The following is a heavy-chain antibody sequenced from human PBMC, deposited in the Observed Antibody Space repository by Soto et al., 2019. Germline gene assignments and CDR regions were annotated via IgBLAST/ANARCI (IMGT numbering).Heavy chain of an antibody. CDR1: GDSISISSHY. V-gene: IGHV4-39*01. D-gene: IGHD3-3*02. CDR2: IYYSGST. J-gene: IGHJ6*03. CDR3: ARMNIVGVLYYYMDA. Sequence: PSETLSLTCTVSGDSISISSHYWGWIRQPPGKGLEWIANIYYSGSTYYNPSLKSRVTISLDTSKNQVSLKLGSVTAADTAVYYCARMNIVGVLYYYMDAWGQGTTVTVSS.